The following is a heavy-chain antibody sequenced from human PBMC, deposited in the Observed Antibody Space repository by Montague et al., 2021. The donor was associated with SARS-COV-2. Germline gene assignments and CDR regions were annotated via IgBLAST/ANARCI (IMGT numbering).Heavy chain of an antibody. CDR1: GDSVAGHTAG. D-gene: IGHD6-13*01. CDR2: TYLRYKWYY. Sequence: CAISGDSVAGHTAGWNWITQSPQTRLEWLGRTYLRYKWYYDYAVXVKSRMTISPDTSKNQFSLQLSSVTPEDRSVYYCARDPRYSLSWSFDYWGQGTLVTVSS. V-gene: IGHV6-1*01. CDR3: ARDPRYSLSWSFDY. J-gene: IGHJ4*02.